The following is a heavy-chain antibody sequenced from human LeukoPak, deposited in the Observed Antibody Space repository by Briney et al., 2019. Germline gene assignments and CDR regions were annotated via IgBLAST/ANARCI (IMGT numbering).Heavy chain of an antibody. CDR1: GGSISSGDYY. CDR3: ARDSRLRFPYYYYGMDV. Sequence: PSQTLSLTCTVSGGSISSGDYYWRSIRQPPGKGLEWIGYIYYSGSTYYNPSLKSRVTISVDTSKNQFSLKLSSVTAADTAVYYCARDSRLRFPYYYYGMDVWGQGTTVTVSS. CDR2: IYYSGST. D-gene: IGHD3-16*01. V-gene: IGHV4-30-4*01. J-gene: IGHJ6*02.